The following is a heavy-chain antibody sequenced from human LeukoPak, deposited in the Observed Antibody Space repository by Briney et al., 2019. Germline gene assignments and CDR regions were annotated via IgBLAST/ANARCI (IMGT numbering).Heavy chain of an antibody. V-gene: IGHV3-23*01. J-gene: IGHJ6*03. CDR1: GFTFSSYG. Sequence: GGTLRLSCAASGFTFSSYGMSWVRQAPGKGLEWVSAISGSGGSTYYADSVKGRFTISRDNSKNTLYLQMNSLRAEDTAVYYCAREGTSGYSSSHQGYYYMDVWGKGTTVTVSS. D-gene: IGHD6-13*01. CDR3: AREGTSGYSSSHQGYYYMDV. CDR2: ISGSGGST.